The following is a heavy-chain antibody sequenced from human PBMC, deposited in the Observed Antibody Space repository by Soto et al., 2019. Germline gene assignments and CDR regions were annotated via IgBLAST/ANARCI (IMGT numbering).Heavy chain of an antibody. D-gene: IGHD3-22*01. J-gene: IGHJ4*02. CDR3: AHGLLSSGYPSFDY. CDR2: IYLDDDK. V-gene: IGHV2-5*02. CDR1: GFSLSTSGVG. Sequence: GSGPTLVNPTQTLTLTCTFSGFSLSTSGVGVGWIRQPPGKALEWLALIYLDDDKRYSPSLKSRLNITKDTSKNQVVLTMTNMDPVDAATYYCAHGLLSSGYPSFDYWGQATLVTVSS.